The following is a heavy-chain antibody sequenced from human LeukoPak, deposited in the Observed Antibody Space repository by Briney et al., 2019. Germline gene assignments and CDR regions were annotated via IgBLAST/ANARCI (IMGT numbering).Heavy chain of an antibody. D-gene: IGHD3-3*02. J-gene: IGHJ4*02. V-gene: IGHV4-59*08. CDR2: IYYSGST. CDR3: ARQLAGLAPPGFIDS. CDR1: GGSISSYY. Sequence: SETLSLTCTVSGGSISSYYWSWIRQPPGKGLEWIGYIYYSGSTNYNPSLKSRVTISVDTSKNQFSLKLSSVTAADTAVYYCARQLAGLAPPGFIDSWGQGTLVTVSS.